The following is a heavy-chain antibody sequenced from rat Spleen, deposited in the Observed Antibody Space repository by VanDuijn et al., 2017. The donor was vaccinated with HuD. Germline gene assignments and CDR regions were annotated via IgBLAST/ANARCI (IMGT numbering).Heavy chain of an antibody. V-gene: IGHV5-19*01. CDR1: GFTFSNYG. CDR2: VSPCGGST. CDR3: ARQDNYVGFAY. Sequence: EVQLVESGGGLVQPGRSLKLSCAVSGFTFSNYGLHWIRQAPTKSLEWVASVSPCGGSTYCRDSVKGRFTISRDNAKSTLYLRMDSLRSEDTATYYCARQDNYVGFAYLCKGTLVTVSS. D-gene: IGHD1-10*01. J-gene: IGHJ3*01.